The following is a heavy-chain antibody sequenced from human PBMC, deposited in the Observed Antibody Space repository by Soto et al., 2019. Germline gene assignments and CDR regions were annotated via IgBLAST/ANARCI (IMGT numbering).Heavy chain of an antibody. V-gene: IGHV4-59*01. CDR2: IYYSGST. J-gene: IGHJ4*02. CDR1: GGSISSYY. D-gene: IGHD3-22*01. CDR3: ASWGNYDSSGYGY. Sequence: LTCTVSGGSISSYYWSWIRQPPGKGLEWIGYIYYSGSTNYNPSLKSRVTISVDTSKNQFSLKLSSVTAADTAVYYCASWGNYDSSGYGYWGQGTLVTVSS.